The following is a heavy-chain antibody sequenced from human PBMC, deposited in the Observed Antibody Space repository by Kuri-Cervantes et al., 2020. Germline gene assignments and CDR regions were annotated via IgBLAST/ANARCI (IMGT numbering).Heavy chain of an antibody. V-gene: IGHV3-48*01. D-gene: IGHD5-18*01. CDR3: ARALYSYGPSGFDY. J-gene: IGHJ4*02. CDR1: GFTFSSYS. CDR2: ISSSSSTI. Sequence: GGSLRLSCAASGFTFSSYSMNWVRQAPGKGLEWVSYISSSSSTIYYADSVKGRFTISRDNSKNTLYLQMNSLRAEDTAVYYCARALYSYGPSGFDYWGQGTLVTVSS.